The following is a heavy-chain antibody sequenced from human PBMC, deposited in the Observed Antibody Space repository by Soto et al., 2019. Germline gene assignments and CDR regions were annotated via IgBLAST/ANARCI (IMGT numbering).Heavy chain of an antibody. J-gene: IGHJ4*02. CDR1: GYTFNRHG. CDR3: ARVRIVGAREIDF. D-gene: IGHD1-26*01. V-gene: IGHV1-18*04. CDR2: ISGYNGDI. Sequence: QVHLVQSGGEVKKPGASVKVSCKASGYTFNRHGITWVRQAPGQGLEWMVWISGYNGDINYEQKFQGRVTLSSDTLTSTVYLELKSLIFDDTAVYYCARVRIVGAREIDFWGQGPLVTVSS.